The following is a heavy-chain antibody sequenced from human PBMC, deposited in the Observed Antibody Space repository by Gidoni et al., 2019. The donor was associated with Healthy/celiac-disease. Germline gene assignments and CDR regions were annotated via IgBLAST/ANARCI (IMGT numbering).Heavy chain of an antibody. D-gene: IGHD3-10*01. CDR1: GFTCSSYA. J-gene: IGHJ4*02. Sequence: EVQLLESGGGLVQPGGSLRLSCAASGFTCSSYAMSWFRQAQGKGRGWVSAISGIWGSTYYADSVKCRFTISRDNSKNTLYLQMNSLRAEDTAVYYCANWYGSGSYYTLQDYWGQGTLVTVSS. CDR2: ISGIWGST. CDR3: ANWYGSGSYYTLQDY. V-gene: IGHV3-23*01.